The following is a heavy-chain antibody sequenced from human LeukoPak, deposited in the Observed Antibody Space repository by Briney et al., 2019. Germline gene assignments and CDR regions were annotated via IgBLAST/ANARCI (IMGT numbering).Heavy chain of an antibody. J-gene: IGHJ4*02. D-gene: IGHD4-17*01. CDR2: IYYSGST. Sequence: PSETLSLTCTVPGGSISSYYWSWIRQPPGKGLEWIGYIYYSGSTNYNPSLKSRVTISVDTSKNQFSLKLSSVTAADTAVYYCARGDYGDYVGYWGQGTLVTVSS. V-gene: IGHV4-59*01. CDR1: GGSISSYY. CDR3: ARGDYGDYVGY.